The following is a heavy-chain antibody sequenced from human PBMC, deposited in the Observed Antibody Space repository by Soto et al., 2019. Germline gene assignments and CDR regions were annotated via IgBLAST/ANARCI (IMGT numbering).Heavy chain of an antibody. D-gene: IGHD1-26*01. CDR1: GFTVSSSY. J-gene: IGHJ4*02. CDR3: ARSRYTPTSSGSFLDY. CDR2: LYTGTDT. Sequence: HPGGSLRLSCAASGFTVSSSYLTWVRQAPGKGLEWVAILYTGTDTVYADSGKGRFAISRDSSKNTLYLQMHSLRAEDTAMYFSARSRYTPTSSGSFLDYWRQGSLVVFSS. V-gene: IGHV3-53*01.